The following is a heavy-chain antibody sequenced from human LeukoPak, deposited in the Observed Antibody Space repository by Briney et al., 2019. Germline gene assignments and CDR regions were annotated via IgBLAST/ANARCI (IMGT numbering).Heavy chain of an antibody. CDR2: ISGSGGST. CDR1: GFTFNNYA. J-gene: IGHJ4*02. V-gene: IGHV3-23*01. Sequence: GGSLRLSCAASGFTFNNYAMSWVRQAPGKGLEWVSAISGSGGSTYYADSVKGRFTVSRDNSKNTLYLQMNSLRAEDTAVYYCAKRDWNHDFDYWGQGTLVTVSS. CDR3: AKRDWNHDFDY. D-gene: IGHD1-1*01.